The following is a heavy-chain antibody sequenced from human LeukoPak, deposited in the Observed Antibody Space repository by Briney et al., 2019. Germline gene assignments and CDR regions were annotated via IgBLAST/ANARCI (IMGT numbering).Heavy chain of an antibody. CDR1: GFTFTSYS. CDR3: ARQSLSTTSILNGSTYYYYMDV. D-gene: IGHD3-9*01. V-gene: IGHV3-48*01. J-gene: IGHJ6*03. Sequence: GGSLRLSCAASGFTFTSYSMNWVRQAPGKGLEWVSYISSSGSTIYYADSVKGRFTISRDNAKNSLYLQMNSLRAEDTAVYYCARQSLSTTSILNGSTYYYYMDVWGKGTTVTVSS. CDR2: ISSSGSTI.